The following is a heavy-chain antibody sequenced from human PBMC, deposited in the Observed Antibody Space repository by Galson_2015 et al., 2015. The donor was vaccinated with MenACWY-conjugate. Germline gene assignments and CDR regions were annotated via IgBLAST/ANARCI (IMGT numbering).Heavy chain of an antibody. CDR2: ITGGGGTT. CDR3: AKGVRSGHTYGAFEI. CDR1: GFTFSDYT. J-gene: IGHJ3*02. D-gene: IGHD3-3*01. V-gene: IGHV3-23*01. Sequence: SLRLSCATSGFTFSDYTMGWVRQAPGKGLEWVSTITGGGGTTYYADSVKGRFSTSRDNSKNTLDVQMNSLRVEGTAVYYCAKGVRSGHTYGAFEIWGQGTMVTVSS.